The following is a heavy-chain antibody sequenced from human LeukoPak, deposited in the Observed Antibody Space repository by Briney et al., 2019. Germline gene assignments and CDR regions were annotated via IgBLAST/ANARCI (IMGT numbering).Heavy chain of an antibody. CDR2: INYNGGST. V-gene: IGHV3-20*04. J-gene: IGHJ4*02. CDR3: ARDGYYGSGSYYKD. Sequence: GGSLRLSCAASGFNFDDYGMNWVRQAPGKGLEWVSGINYNGGSTGYADSVKGRFTISRDNAKNSLYLQMNSLRAEDTALYCCARDGYYGSGSYYKDWGQGTLVTVSS. CDR1: GFNFDDYG. D-gene: IGHD3-10*01.